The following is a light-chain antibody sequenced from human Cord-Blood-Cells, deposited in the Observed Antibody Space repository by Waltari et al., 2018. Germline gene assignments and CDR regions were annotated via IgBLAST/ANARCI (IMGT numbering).Light chain of an antibody. J-gene: IGKJ2*01. Sequence: DIQMTQSPSSLSASVGDRVTITCRASQSISSYLNWYEQKPGKAPKLRIYAASSVQSGVPSRFSGSGSGTDFTLTISSLQPEEFATYYCQQSYSTPYTFGQGTKLEIK. V-gene: IGKV1-39*01. CDR3: QQSYSTPYT. CDR1: QSISSY. CDR2: AAS.